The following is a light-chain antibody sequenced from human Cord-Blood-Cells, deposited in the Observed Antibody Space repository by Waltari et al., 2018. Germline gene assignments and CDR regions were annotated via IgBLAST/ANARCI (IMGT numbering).Light chain of an antibody. Sequence: DIQMTQSPSSLSASVGDRVTITCRAGQSISSYLNWYQQKPGKASKLLIYAASSLQSGVPSRFSGSGYGTDFTLTISSLQPEDFATYYCQQSYSTPWTFGQGTKVEIK. CDR1: QSISSY. CDR2: AAS. V-gene: IGKV1-39*01. J-gene: IGKJ1*01. CDR3: QQSYSTPWT.